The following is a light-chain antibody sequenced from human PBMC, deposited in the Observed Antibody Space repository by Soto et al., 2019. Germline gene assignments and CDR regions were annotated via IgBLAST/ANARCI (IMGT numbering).Light chain of an antibody. Sequence: EIVVTQSPAALSVSPGERATLSGGASQSLRSDLAWYQQKPGQAPRLLIYGASTRATDIPARFSGSGSGTEFTLTISSLQSEDFAVYYCQQYDNWPPTFGQGTRLEI. CDR1: QSLRSD. CDR3: QQYDNWPPT. CDR2: GAS. J-gene: IGKJ5*01. V-gene: IGKV3-15*01.